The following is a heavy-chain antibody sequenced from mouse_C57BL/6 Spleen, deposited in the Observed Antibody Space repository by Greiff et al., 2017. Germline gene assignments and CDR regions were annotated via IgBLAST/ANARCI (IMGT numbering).Heavy chain of an antibody. CDR2: INPNNGGT. Sequence: EVQLQQSGPELVKPGASVKISCKASGYTFTDYYMNWVKQSHGKSLEWIGDINPNNGGTSYNQKFKGKATLTVDKSSSTAYMELRSLTSEDSAVYYFARSRGYFDVWGTGTTVTVSS. CDR3: ARSRGYFDV. CDR1: GYTFTDYY. J-gene: IGHJ1*03. V-gene: IGHV1-26*01.